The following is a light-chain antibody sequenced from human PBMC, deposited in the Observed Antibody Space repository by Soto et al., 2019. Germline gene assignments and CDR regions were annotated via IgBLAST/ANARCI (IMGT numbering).Light chain of an antibody. CDR2: GAS. V-gene: IGKV1-12*01. CDR3: QQGGSFPIT. Sequence: DIQMTQSPPPVSASVGDRVTTTCRASQDIGSWLAWYQQKPGKAPDLLLYGASSLQDGVPSRFYGSGSGTDFTLTISGLQPEDFATYYCQQGGSFPITFGQGTRLEIK. CDR1: QDIGSW. J-gene: IGKJ5*01.